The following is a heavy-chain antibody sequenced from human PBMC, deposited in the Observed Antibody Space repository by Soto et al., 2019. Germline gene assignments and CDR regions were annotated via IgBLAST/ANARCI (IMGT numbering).Heavy chain of an antibody. Sequence: QAQLVESGGGVVQPGRSLRLSCAASGFTFSTYAMHWVRQAPGKGLEWVAVISYDGSNIYYADSVKGRFTISRDNSKNTLYLQMDSPGPDETAVYYCARSRLERLRYGMDVWGQGTTVTVSS. V-gene: IGHV3-30-3*01. CDR1: GFTFSTYA. CDR3: ARSRLERLRYGMDV. CDR2: ISYDGSNI. J-gene: IGHJ6*02. D-gene: IGHD1-1*01.